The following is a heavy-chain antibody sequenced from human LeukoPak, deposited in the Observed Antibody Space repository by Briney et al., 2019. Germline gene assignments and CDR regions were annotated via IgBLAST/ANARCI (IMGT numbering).Heavy chain of an antibody. V-gene: IGHV3-48*01. Sequence: GGSLRLSCTASGFTFSSYSMNWVRQAPGKGLEWVSYISPSGSAIYYADSVKGRFTISRDNAKNSLYLQMNSLRAEDTAVYSCARSSYSSSSSVWGQGTMVTVSS. CDR1: GFTFSSYS. CDR3: ARSSYSSSSSV. D-gene: IGHD6-6*01. J-gene: IGHJ3*01. CDR2: ISPSGSAI.